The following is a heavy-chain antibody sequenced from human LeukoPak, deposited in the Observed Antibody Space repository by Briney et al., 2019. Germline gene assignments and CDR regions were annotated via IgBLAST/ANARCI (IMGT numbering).Heavy chain of an antibody. J-gene: IGHJ4*02. V-gene: IGHV3-23*01. CDR3: AKGSARRWFWYFDY. CDR1: GFTFSSYG. Sequence: GGSLRLSCAASGFTFSSYGMSWVRQAPGKGLEWVSVISGSGGSTSYADSVKGRFTISRDNSKNMLYLQMNSLRAEDTAVYYCAKGSARRWFWYFDYWGQGTLVTVSS. CDR2: ISGSGGST. D-gene: IGHD4-23*01.